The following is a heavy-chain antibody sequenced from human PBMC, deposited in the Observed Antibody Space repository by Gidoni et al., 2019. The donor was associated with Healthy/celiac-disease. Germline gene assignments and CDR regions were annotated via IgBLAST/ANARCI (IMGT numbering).Heavy chain of an antibody. CDR2: IYSGGST. J-gene: IGHJ3*02. D-gene: IGHD3-16*01. V-gene: IGHV3-53*01. CDR3: ATSGEVEAFDI. CDR1: GFTVSSNY. Sequence: EVQLVESGGGLIQPGGSLRLSWAAAGFTVSSNYMSWVRQAPGKGLEWGSVIYSGGSTYYADSVKGRFTISRDNSKNTLYLQMNSLRAEDTAVYYCATSGEVEAFDIWGQGTMVTVSS.